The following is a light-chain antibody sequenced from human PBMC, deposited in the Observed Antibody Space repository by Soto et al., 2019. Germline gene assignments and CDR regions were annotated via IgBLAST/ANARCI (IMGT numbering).Light chain of an antibody. CDR2: EVT. Sequence: QSALTQPASVSGSPGQSITISCTGSSSDVGAYNYVSWYQQHTGKAPRLMIYEVTNRPSGVSNRFSGSKSGNTASLTISGLRAEDEADYYCSSYTSGSTLVVFGGGTKLTVL. J-gene: IGLJ2*01. CDR3: SSYTSGSTLVV. CDR1: SSDVGAYNY. V-gene: IGLV2-14*01.